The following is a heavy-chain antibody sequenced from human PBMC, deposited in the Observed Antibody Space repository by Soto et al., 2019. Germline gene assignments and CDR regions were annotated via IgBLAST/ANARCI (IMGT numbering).Heavy chain of an antibody. J-gene: IGHJ6*02. V-gene: IGHV3-23*01. CDR3: AKDQRYCSGGSCYLGYYYGMDV. D-gene: IGHD2-15*01. Sequence: EVRLLESGGGLVQPGGSLRLSCAASGFTFSSYAMSWVRQAPGKGLEWVSGISGSSGSTYYADSVKGRFTISRDNSKNTLNLQMNSLRAEDTAVYYCAKDQRYCSGGSCYLGYYYGMDVWGQGTTVTVSS. CDR2: ISGSSGST. CDR1: GFTFSSYA.